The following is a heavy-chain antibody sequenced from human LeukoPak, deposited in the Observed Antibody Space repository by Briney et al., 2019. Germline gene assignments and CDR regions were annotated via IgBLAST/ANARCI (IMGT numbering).Heavy chain of an antibody. CDR1: GYTFTGHY. Sequence: ASVKVSCKASGYTFTGHYMHWVRQAPGQGLEWMGRINPNSGGTNYAQKFQGRVTMTRDTSISTAYMELSRLRSDDTAVYYCARVVYYYDSSGYGYWGQGTLVTVSS. D-gene: IGHD3-22*01. V-gene: IGHV1-2*06. CDR2: INPNSGGT. J-gene: IGHJ4*02. CDR3: ARVVYYYDSSGYGY.